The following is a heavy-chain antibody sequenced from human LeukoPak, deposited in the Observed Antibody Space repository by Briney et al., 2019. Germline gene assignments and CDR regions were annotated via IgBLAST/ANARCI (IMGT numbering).Heavy chain of an antibody. Sequence: GGSLRLSCAASGFSFSNAWMSWIRQAPGKGLEWVGRIKSKTDGGTTDYAAPVTGRFTISRDDSKNTLYLQMNSLKTEDTAIYYCTKTNWRLFDSWGQGTLVTVSS. J-gene: IGHJ4*02. D-gene: IGHD7-27*01. CDR2: IKSKTDGGTT. V-gene: IGHV3-15*01. CDR3: TKTNWRLFDS. CDR1: GFSFSNAW.